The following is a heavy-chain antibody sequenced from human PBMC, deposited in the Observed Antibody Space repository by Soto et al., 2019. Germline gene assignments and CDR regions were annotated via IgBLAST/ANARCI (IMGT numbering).Heavy chain of an antibody. CDR3: AREDYGSGSFDY. D-gene: IGHD3-10*01. V-gene: IGHV3-33*01. J-gene: IGHJ4*02. CDR1: GFTFSSYG. CDR2: IWYDGSNK. Sequence: QVQLVESGGGVVQPGRSLRLSCAASGFTFSSYGMHWVRQAPGKGLEWVAVIWYDGSNKYYAGSVKGRFTISRDNSKNPLYLQMNSLRAEDTDVYYCAREDYGSGSFDYWGQGTLVTVSS.